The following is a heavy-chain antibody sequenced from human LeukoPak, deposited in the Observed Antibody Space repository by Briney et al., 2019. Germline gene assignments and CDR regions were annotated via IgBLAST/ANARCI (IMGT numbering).Heavy chain of an antibody. CDR1: GVSISSGSYY. Sequence: PSQTLSLTCTVSGVSISSGSYYCSWIRQPAGNGLEWIGRIYTSGSTNYNPSLKSRVTISVHTSKNQFSLTLSSVPAADTPVYYCARGRGYDFWSGYSPYYFDYWRQGTLVTLSS. D-gene: IGHD3-3*01. CDR2: IYTSGST. CDR3: ARGRGYDFWSGYSPYYFDY. V-gene: IGHV4-61*02. J-gene: IGHJ4*02.